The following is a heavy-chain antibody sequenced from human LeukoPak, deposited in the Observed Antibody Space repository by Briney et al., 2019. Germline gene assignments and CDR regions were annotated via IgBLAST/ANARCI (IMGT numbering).Heavy chain of an antibody. CDR1: GFTFSSYS. CDR3: ASYGDYFDY. J-gene: IGHJ4*02. V-gene: IGHV3-48*01. Sequence: GGSLRLSCAASGFTFSSYSMNWVRQAPGKGLEWVSYISSSSSSIYYADSVKGRFTISRDNAKNSPYLQMNSLRAEDTAVYYCASYGDYFDYWGQGTLVTVSS. CDR2: ISSSSSSI. D-gene: IGHD4-17*01.